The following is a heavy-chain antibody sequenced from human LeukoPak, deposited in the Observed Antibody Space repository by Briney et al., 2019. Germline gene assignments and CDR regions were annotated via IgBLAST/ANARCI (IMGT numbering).Heavy chain of an antibody. Sequence: PGGSLRLSCAASGFTFSSYAMNWVRQAPGKGLEWVSTISGSGGSRYYADSVKGRFTISRDNSKNTLYLQMNSLRAEDTAVYYCAKDWAIVVVTAPIMDVWGKGTTVTISS. V-gene: IGHV3-23*01. J-gene: IGHJ6*03. CDR1: GFTFSSYA. D-gene: IGHD2-21*02. CDR3: AKDWAIVVVTAPIMDV. CDR2: ISGSGGSR.